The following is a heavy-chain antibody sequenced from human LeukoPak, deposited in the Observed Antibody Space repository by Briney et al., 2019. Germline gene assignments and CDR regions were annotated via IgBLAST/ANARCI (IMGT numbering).Heavy chain of an antibody. Sequence: GGSLRLSCAASGFTFSSYWMSWVRQAPGKGLEWVANIKQDGSEKYYVDSVKGRFTISRDNAKNSLYLQMNSLRAEDTAVYYCASYYYDSSGSPFDYWGQGTLVTVSS. CDR3: ASYYYDSSGSPFDY. CDR2: IKQDGSEK. D-gene: IGHD3-22*01. CDR1: GFTFSSYW. J-gene: IGHJ4*02. V-gene: IGHV3-7*01.